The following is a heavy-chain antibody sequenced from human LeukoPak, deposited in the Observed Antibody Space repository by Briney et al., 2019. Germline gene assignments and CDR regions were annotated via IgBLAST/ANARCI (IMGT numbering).Heavy chain of an antibody. D-gene: IGHD2-15*01. Sequence: GGSLRLSCVASGFTFSSSWMSWVRQAPGKGLEWVANIKQDGSEKYYVDSVKGRFTISRDNAKDSLYLQMNSLRAEDTAMYYCARDTAGGRYDYWGQGTLVTVSS. CDR2: IKQDGSEK. J-gene: IGHJ4*02. V-gene: IGHV3-7*01. CDR1: GFTFSSSW. CDR3: ARDTAGGRYDY.